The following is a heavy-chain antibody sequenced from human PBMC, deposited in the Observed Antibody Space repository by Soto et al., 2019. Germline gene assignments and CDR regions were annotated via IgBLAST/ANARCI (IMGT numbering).Heavy chain of an antibody. D-gene: IGHD2-15*01. Sequence: SQTLSLTCAISGDRVSSNSAAWNWIRQSPSRGLEWLGRTYYRSKWYNDYAVSVRSQITINPDTSKNQFSLRLNSVTSEDTAVYYCPRGPRYCSGGSCSSLYWSHTRGQATLAPASP. V-gene: IGHV6-1*01. CDR3: PRGPRYCSGGSCSSLYWSHT. J-gene: IGHJ5*02. CDR1: GDRVSSNSAA. CDR2: TYYRSKWYN.